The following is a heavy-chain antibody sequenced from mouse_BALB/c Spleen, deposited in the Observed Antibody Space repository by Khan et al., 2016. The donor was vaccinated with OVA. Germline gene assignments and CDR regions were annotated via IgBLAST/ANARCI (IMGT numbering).Heavy chain of an antibody. CDR2: ISNRGTTP. J-gene: IGHJ3*01. CDR3: AREGDGCGLAD. Sequence: EVELVESGGGFMQPGGSLTLSCATSGFTFTDYYMYWVRQTPEKRLEWVAYISNRGTTPSYSDTVRGRFTISSDNAKNTLYLQMSRLKSEDTAMYYCAREGDGCGLADWGQGTLVTVSA. CDR1: GFTFTDYY. D-gene: IGHD2-3*01. V-gene: IGHV5-12*02.